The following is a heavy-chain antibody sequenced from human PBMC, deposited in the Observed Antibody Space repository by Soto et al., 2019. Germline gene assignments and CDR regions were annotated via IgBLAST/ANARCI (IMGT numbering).Heavy chain of an antibody. J-gene: IGHJ5*02. CDR1: GGTFSSYA. Sequence: GASVKVSCKASGGTFSSYAISWVRQAPGQGLEWMGGIIPIFGTANYAQKFQGRVTITADKSTSTAYMELSSLRSEDTAVYYCARDLSAGSGSYHMEDNWFDPWGQGTLVTVSS. CDR3: ARDLSAGSGSYHMEDNWFDP. V-gene: IGHV1-69*06. D-gene: IGHD3-10*01. CDR2: IIPIFGTA.